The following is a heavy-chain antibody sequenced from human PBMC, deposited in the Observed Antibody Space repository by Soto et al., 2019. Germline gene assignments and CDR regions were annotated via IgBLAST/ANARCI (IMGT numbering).Heavy chain of an antibody. Sequence: AAGTVECKASGYPFPRYTMNGVRQAPGQRLECMGWINPDNGNTKSSQKFQDRVIITRDTSASTAYMDLSSLRSEDTAVYYCARGIATGQLDPWGQGTLVTV. D-gene: IGHD2-15*01. J-gene: IGHJ5*02. CDR2: INPDNGNT. CDR1: GYPFPRYT. V-gene: IGHV1-3*01. CDR3: ARGIATGQLDP.